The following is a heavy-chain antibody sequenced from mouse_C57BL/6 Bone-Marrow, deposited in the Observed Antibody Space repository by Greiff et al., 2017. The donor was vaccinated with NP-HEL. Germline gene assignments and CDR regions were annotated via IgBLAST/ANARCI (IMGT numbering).Heavy chain of an antibody. Sequence: QVQLQQSGAELVRPGTSVKMSCKASGYTFTNYWIGWAKQRPGHGLEWIGDIYPGGGYTNYNEKFKGKATLTADKSSSTAYMQFSSLTSEDSAIYYCARRGYYYGSSYYFDYWGQGTTLTVSS. CDR1: GYTFTNYW. V-gene: IGHV1-63*01. CDR3: ARRGYYYGSSYYFDY. J-gene: IGHJ2*01. D-gene: IGHD1-1*01. CDR2: IYPGGGYT.